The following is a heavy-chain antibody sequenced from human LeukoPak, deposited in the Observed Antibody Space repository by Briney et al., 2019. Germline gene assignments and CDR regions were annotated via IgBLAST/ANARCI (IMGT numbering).Heavy chain of an antibody. CDR1: GFTFSNAW. CDR2: IKSKTDGGTT. D-gene: IGHD6-19*01. V-gene: IGHV3-15*01. Sequence: GGSLRLSCAASGFTFSNAWMSWVRQAPGKGLEWVGRIKSKTDGGTTDYAAPVKGRFTISRDDSKNTLYLQMNSLKTEDTAVYYCTTLRGEGSGWYWYYYYGMDVWGQGTTVTVSS. CDR3: TTLRGEGSGWYWYYYYGMDV. J-gene: IGHJ6*02.